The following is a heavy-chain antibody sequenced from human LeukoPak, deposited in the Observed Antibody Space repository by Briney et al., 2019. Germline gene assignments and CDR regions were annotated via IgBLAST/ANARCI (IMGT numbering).Heavy chain of an antibody. Sequence: SETLSLTCTVSGGSISSHYWSWIRQPPGKGLEWIGYIYYSGSTNYNPSLKSRVTISVDTSKNQFSLKLSSVTAADTAVYYCARVEPRYCSGPSCYKQDSYWYFDLWGRGALVTVSS. CDR3: ARVEPRYCSGPSCYKQDSYWYFDL. CDR1: GGSISSHY. D-gene: IGHD2-2*02. CDR2: IYYSGST. V-gene: IGHV4-59*11. J-gene: IGHJ2*01.